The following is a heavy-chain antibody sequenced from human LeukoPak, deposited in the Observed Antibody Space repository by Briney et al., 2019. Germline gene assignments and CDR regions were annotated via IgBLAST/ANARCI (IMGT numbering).Heavy chain of an antibody. CDR3: ARGRGGGGSSNNWFDP. CDR1: GGSINNYY. CDR2: FYYSGNT. Sequence: SVTLSLTCNVSGGSINNYYWSWIPQPPGKGREWLGYFYYSGNTNYNPSLKSRVTISVDTSKSQFSLKLTSVTAADTAVYYCARGRGGGGSSNNWFDPWGQGTLVTVSS. D-gene: IGHD2-15*01. V-gene: IGHV4-59*01. J-gene: IGHJ5*02.